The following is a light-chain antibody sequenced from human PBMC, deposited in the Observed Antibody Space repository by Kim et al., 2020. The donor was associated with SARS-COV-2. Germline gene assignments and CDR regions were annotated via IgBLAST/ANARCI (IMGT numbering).Light chain of an antibody. CDR2: DVS. J-gene: IGLJ2*01. CDR1: SRYVGGYNY. Sequence: QSLTNPCTGPSRYVGGYNYVSWYQQHPGKAPKLMIYDVSNRPSGVSNRFSGSKSGNTASLTISGLQAEDEADYYCSSYTSSSTLVVFGGGTQLTVL. CDR3: SSYTSSSTLVV. V-gene: IGLV2-14*03.